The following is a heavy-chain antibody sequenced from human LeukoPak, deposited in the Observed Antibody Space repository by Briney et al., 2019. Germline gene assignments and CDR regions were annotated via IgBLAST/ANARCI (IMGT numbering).Heavy chain of an antibody. CDR3: AGGLWFGELSPYGMFV. Sequence: SETLSHTCTVSGGSISNYYWSWIRQPPGKGLEWIGYIYYSGSTNYNPSLKSRVTISVDTSKNQFSLKLSSVTAADTAVYYCAGGLWFGELSPYGMFVWGQGTTVTVSS. CDR1: GGSISNYY. CDR2: IYYSGST. J-gene: IGHJ6*02. V-gene: IGHV4-59*01. D-gene: IGHD3-10*01.